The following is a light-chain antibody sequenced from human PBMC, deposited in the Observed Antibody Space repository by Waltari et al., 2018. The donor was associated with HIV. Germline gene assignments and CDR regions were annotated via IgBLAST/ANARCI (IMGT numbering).Light chain of an antibody. CDR3: QQYYSTPRT. Sequence: DIVMTQSPDSLAVSLGERATINCKSNQSVLYSSNNNNYLAWYQQKPGQPPKLLIYWASTLESGVPDRFSGSGSGTDFTLTISSLQAEDVAVYYCQQYYSTPRTFGQGTKVEIK. CDR1: QSVLYSSNNNNY. J-gene: IGKJ1*01. CDR2: WAS. V-gene: IGKV4-1*01.